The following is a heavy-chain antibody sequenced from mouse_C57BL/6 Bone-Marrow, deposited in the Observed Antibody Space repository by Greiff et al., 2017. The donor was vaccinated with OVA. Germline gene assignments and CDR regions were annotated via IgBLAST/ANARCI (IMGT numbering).Heavy chain of an antibody. J-gene: IGHJ3*01. Sequence: VQLQESGAELVRPGASVKLSCKASGYTFTDYYINWVKQRPGQGLEWIARIYPGSGNTYYNEKFKGKATLTAEKSSSTAYMQLSSLTYEDSAVYFCARERDYYYYGPFAYWGQGTLVTVSA. CDR1: GYTFTDYY. V-gene: IGHV1-76*01. CDR3: ARERDYYYYGPFAY. CDR2: IYPGSGNT. D-gene: IGHD1-1*01.